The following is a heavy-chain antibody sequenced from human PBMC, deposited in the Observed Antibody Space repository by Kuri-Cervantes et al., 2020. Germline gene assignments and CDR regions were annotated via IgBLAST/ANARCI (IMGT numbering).Heavy chain of an antibody. Sequence: ASVKVSCKASGYTFTGYYMHWVRQAPGQGLEWMGWINPNSGGTNYAQKLQGRVTMTTDTSTSTAYMELRSLRSDDTAVYYCARVDRSWAWFDPWDQGTLVTVSS. J-gene: IGHJ5*02. V-gene: IGHV1-2*02. D-gene: IGHD2-15*01. CDR1: GYTFTGYY. CDR3: ARVDRSWAWFDP. CDR2: INPNSGGT.